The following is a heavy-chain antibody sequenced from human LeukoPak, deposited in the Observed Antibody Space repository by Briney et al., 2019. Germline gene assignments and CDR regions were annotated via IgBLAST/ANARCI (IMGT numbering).Heavy chain of an antibody. D-gene: IGHD3-3*01. CDR3: ARDLELSAVYYFDS. J-gene: IGHJ4*02. Sequence: GGSLRLSCEASGFTFSIFPMHWIRQAPGKGLEWVALISSGSEKYYADSVKGRFTISRDNSKNMLYLQMNSLRADDTAVYYCARDLELSAVYYFDSWGQGTLVIVSS. V-gene: IGHV3-30*04. CDR1: GFTFSIFP. CDR2: ISSGSEK.